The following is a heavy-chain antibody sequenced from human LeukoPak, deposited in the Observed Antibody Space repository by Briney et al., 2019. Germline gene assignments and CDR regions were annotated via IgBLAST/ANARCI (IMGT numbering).Heavy chain of an antibody. CDR1: GFTFSTYP. CDR2: ISGSGGST. J-gene: IGHJ4*02. V-gene: IGHV3-23*01. D-gene: IGHD2/OR15-2a*01. CDR3: AKERPQTTSFDY. Sequence: SGGSLRLSCAASGFTFSTYPMNWVRQAPGKGLEWVSTISGSGGSTYYADSVKGRFTISRVNSKNTLYLQMNSLRAEDTAIYYCAKERPQTTSFDYWGQGTLVTVSS.